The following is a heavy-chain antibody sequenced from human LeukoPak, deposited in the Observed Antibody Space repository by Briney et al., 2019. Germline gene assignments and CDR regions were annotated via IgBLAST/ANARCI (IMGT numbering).Heavy chain of an antibody. D-gene: IGHD3-10*01. Sequence: SETLSLTCAVYGDFFSGYYWSWIRQPAGKGLEWIGRIYSSGSTDYNPSLKSRVTMSVDTSKNKFSLKLSSVTAADTAVYYCARDSGTTGEVKFDPWGQGTLVTVSS. J-gene: IGHJ5*02. CDR3: ARDSGTTGEVKFDP. CDR2: IYSSGST. V-gene: IGHV4-4*07. CDR1: GDFFSGYY.